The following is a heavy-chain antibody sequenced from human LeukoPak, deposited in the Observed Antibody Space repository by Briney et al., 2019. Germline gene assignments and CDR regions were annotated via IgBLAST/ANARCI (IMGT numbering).Heavy chain of an antibody. CDR3: AGSKWELLGSAFDI. D-gene: IGHD1-26*01. CDR2: ISGSGGST. V-gene: IGHV3-23*01. Sequence: GGSLRLSWAASGFTFTSYAMSWVRQVSGKGLEWVSVISGSGGSTYYADSVKGRFTIYRDNSKNTLYLQMKSLRAEDTAVYYCAGSKWELLGSAFDIWGQGKMVTVSS. J-gene: IGHJ3*02. CDR1: GFTFTSYA.